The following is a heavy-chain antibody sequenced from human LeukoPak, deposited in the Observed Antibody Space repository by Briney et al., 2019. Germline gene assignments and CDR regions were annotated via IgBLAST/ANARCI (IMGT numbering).Heavy chain of an antibody. CDR3: ARERAADGSNWSDP. D-gene: IGHD4/OR15-4a*01. CDR1: GCSIRGYY. Sequence: PSESLSLTCTASGCSIRGYYLSWIRQPPGKGLEWIGYIHYSGSTKYNPSIKSRVTTSVDTSKNQFFLRLTSVTAADTAVYYCARERAADGSNWSDPWGQGTLVTVSS. CDR2: IHYSGST. J-gene: IGHJ5*02. V-gene: IGHV4-59*01.